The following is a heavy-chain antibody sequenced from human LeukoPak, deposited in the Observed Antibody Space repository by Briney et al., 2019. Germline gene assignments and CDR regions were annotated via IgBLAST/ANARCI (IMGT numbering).Heavy chain of an antibody. CDR3: AGSNTYYYYYMDV. CDR1: GFTFSSYA. Sequence: PGGSLSLSCAVSGFTFSSYAMSWVRQAPGKGLEWVSAISGSGGTTYYADSVKGRFTISRDNSKNTLYLQMNSLRAEDTAVYHCAGSNTYYYYYMDVWGKGTTVTVSS. CDR2: ISGSGGTT. J-gene: IGHJ6*03. D-gene: IGHD2/OR15-2a*01. V-gene: IGHV3-23*01.